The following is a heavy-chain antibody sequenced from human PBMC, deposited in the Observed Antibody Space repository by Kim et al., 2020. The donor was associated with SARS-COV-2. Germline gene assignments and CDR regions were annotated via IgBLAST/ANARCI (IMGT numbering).Heavy chain of an antibody. CDR2: ST. Sequence: STNYSPSLKSRVTMSVDTSKNQSSLKLSSVTAADTGVYYCARSDGYTFDCWGQGTLVTVSS. CDR3: ARSDGYTFDC. D-gene: IGHD2-15*01. J-gene: IGHJ4*02. V-gene: IGHV4-4*07.